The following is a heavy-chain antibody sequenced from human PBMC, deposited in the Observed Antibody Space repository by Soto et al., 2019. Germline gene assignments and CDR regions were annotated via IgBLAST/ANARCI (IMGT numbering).Heavy chain of an antibody. CDR2: ISGSGSTT. D-gene: IGHD2-2*01. J-gene: IGHJ4*02. CDR3: AKGQGEYQVLAKYYSDN. Sequence: PGGSLRLSCAASGFTFNRYGMNWVRQAPGKGLEWVSAISGSGSTTYYADSVKGRFTISRDNSKHTLYLQMNSLRAEDSALYYCAKGQGEYQVLAKYYSDNWGQGTLVTVSS. V-gene: IGHV3-23*01. CDR1: GFTFNRYG.